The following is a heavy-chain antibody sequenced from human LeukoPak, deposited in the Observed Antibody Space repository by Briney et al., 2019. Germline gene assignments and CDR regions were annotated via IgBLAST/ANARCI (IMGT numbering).Heavy chain of an antibody. J-gene: IGHJ4*02. V-gene: IGHV3-23*01. Sequence: GGSLRLSCAASGFTFSSYAMSWVRQAPGKGLEWVSAISGSGGSTYYADSVKGRFTISRDNSKNTLYLQMNSLRAEDTAVYYCAKAPTYCTNGVCSPFDYWGQGTLVTVSS. CDR3: AKAPTYCTNGVCSPFDY. D-gene: IGHD2-8*01. CDR1: GFTFSSYA. CDR2: ISGSGGST.